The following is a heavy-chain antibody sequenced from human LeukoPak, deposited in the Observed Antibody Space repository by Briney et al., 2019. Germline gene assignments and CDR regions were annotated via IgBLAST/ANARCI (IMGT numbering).Heavy chain of an antibody. J-gene: IGHJ5*02. CDR1: EFTFSNAW. V-gene: IGHV3-20*01. Sequence: AGGSLRLSCAASEFTFSNAWMSWVRQAPGKGLEWVSGINWNGGSTGYADSVKGRFTISRDNAKNSLYLQMNSLRAEDTALYHCARGPEFDPWSQGTLVTVSS. CDR2: INWNGGST. CDR3: ARGPEFDP.